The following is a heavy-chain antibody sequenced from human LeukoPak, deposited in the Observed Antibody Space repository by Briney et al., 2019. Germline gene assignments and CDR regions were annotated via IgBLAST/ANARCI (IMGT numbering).Heavy chain of an antibody. J-gene: IGHJ4*02. CDR3: ARSPYGSSWYYFDY. CDR2: MFYSGST. D-gene: IGHD6-13*01. V-gene: IGHV4-39*01. CDR1: GGSISSSSYY. Sequence: TSETLSLTCTVSGGSISSSSYYWGWIRQPPGKGLEWIGSMFYSGSTYYNPSLKSRVTISVDTSKNQFSLKLSSVTAADTAVFYCARSPYGSSWYYFDYWGQGTLVTVSS.